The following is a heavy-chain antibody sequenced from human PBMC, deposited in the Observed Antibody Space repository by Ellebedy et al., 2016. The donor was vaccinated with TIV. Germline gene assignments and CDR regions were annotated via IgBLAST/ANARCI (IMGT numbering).Heavy chain of an antibody. CDR3: ASPGTTVTTGGDY. D-gene: IGHD4-17*01. CDR2: IWYDGSNK. J-gene: IGHJ4*02. CDR1: GFTFSSYG. Sequence: GGSLRLSXAASGFTFSSYGMHWVRQAPGKGLEWVAVIWYDGSNKYYADSVKGRFTISRDNSKNTLYLQMNSLRAEDTAVYYCASPGTTVTTGGDYWGQGTLVTVSS. V-gene: IGHV3-33*01.